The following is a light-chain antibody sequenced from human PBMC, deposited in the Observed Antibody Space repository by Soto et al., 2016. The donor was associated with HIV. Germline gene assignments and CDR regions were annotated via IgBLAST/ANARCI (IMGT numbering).Light chain of an antibody. Sequence: DIVMTQTPLSSPVILGQPASISCRSSQSLVHSDGNTYLSWLQQRPGQPPRLLIYKISNRFSGVPDRFSGSGAGTDFTLKIGGXGWKLRMVGVYYCMQAKQFPLTFGGGTKGGDQT. CDR3: MQAKQFPLT. V-gene: IGKV2-24*01. J-gene: IGKJ4*01. CDR1: QSLVHSDGNTY. CDR2: KIS.